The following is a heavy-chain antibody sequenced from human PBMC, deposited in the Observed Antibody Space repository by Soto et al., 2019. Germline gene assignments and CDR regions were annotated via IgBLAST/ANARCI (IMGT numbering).Heavy chain of an antibody. J-gene: IGHJ4*02. Sequence: PSETLSLTCTVSGGSISSYYWSWIRQPPGKGLEWIGYIYYSGSTNYNPSLKSRVTISVDTSKNQFSLKLSSVTAADTAVYYCARVSEDDFWSGALFDYWGQGTLVTVSS. CDR2: IYYSGST. CDR1: GGSISSYY. V-gene: IGHV4-59*01. D-gene: IGHD3-3*01. CDR3: ARVSEDDFWSGALFDY.